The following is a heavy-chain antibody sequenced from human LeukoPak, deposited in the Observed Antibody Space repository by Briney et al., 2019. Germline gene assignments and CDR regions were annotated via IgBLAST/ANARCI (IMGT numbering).Heavy chain of an antibody. D-gene: IGHD6-19*01. V-gene: IGHV1-2*02. CDR3: ARESAVAGSLGFDY. CDR1: GYTLTGYH. CDR2: INSNSGGT. Sequence: GASVKVSCKASGYTLTGYHMHWVRQAPGQGLEWMGWINSNSGGTNYAQKFQGRVTMTRDTSISTAYMELSRLRSDDTAVYYCARESAVAGSLGFDYWGQGTLVTASS. J-gene: IGHJ4*02.